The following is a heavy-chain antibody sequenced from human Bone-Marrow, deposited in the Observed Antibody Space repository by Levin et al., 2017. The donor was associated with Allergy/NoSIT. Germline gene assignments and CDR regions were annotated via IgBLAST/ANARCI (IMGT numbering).Heavy chain of an antibody. D-gene: IGHD6-6*01. J-gene: IGHJ3*02. CDR3: ARDQEKQHLVGAFDI. Sequence: GSLRLSCTVSGDSVNSGSYYWSWIRQSPGKGLEWIGYIHNSGSTNDNPSLKSRVTISVDTSKNQFSLNVSSVTAADTAVYYCARDQEKQHLVGAFDIWGQGTMVTVSS. V-gene: IGHV4-61*01. CDR1: GDSVNSGSYY. CDR2: IHNSGST.